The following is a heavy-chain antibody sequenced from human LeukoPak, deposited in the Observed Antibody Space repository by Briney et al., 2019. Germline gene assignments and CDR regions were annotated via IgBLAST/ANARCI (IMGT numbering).Heavy chain of an antibody. D-gene: IGHD6-19*01. CDR3: ARDPVEYSSGSVVAY. Sequence: SETLSLTCTVSGGSISSSSYYWGWIRQPPGKGLEWIGSIYYSGSTYYNPSLKSRVTISVDTSKNQFSLKLSSVTAADTAVYYCARDPVEYSSGSVVAYWGQGTLVTVSS. V-gene: IGHV4-39*07. CDR1: GGSISSSSYY. CDR2: IYYSGST. J-gene: IGHJ4*02.